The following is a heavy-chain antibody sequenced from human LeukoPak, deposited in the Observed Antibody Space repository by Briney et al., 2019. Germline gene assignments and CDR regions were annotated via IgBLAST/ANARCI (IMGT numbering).Heavy chain of an antibody. Sequence: GGSLRLSCAASGFSLTNRWMHWVRQAPGKGLEWVAFISSDETNKNYADSVKGRFTISRDNSRNTLYLQMNSLRVEDTAVYYCGKHDSDYDGKWGQGSLVSVSS. V-gene: IGHV3-30*02. CDR3: GKHDSDYDGK. J-gene: IGHJ4*02. D-gene: IGHD5-12*01. CDR1: GFSLTNRW. CDR2: ISSDETNK.